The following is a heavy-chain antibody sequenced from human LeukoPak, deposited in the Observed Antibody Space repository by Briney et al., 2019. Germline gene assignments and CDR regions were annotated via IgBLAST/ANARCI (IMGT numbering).Heavy chain of an antibody. J-gene: IGHJ4*02. CDR1: GYSFTSYG. Sequence: ASVNASRKASGYSFTSYGITWVRQAPGQGLERMGWINPYNGNTNYAQKLQGRVTMTTDTSTSTAYMDLRSLRSDDTAVYYCARERSGWFFSNWGQGTLVTVSS. D-gene: IGHD6-19*01. V-gene: IGHV1-18*01. CDR2: INPYNGNT. CDR3: ARERSGWFFSN.